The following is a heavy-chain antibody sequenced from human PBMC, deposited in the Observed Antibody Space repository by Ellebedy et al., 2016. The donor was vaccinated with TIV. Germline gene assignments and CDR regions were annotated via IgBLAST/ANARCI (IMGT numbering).Heavy chain of an antibody. V-gene: IGHV3-30*18. CDR2: ISYDGSNK. D-gene: IGHD3-9*01. Sequence: GGSLRLSCAASGFTFSSYGMHWVRQAPGKGLEWVAVISYDGSNKYYADSVKGRFTISRDNSKNTLYLQMNSLRAEDTAVYYCAKEIRAIDWLLSREYYFDYWGQGTLVTVSS. CDR1: GFTFSSYG. J-gene: IGHJ4*02. CDR3: AKEIRAIDWLLSREYYFDY.